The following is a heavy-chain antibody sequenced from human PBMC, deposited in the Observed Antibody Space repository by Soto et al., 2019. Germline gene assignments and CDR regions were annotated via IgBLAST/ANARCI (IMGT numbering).Heavy chain of an antibody. CDR1: GFSLSTSGVG. D-gene: IGHD5-18*01. CDR3: AHGEDSYGSNYYYGMDV. CDR2: IYWDDDK. V-gene: IGHV2-5*02. J-gene: IGHJ6*02. Sequence: QITLKESGPTLVKPTQTLTLTCTFSGFSLSTSGVGVGWIRQPPGKALEWLALIYWDDDKRYSPSLKSRLTITKDTSKNQVVLTMTNMDPVDTATYYWAHGEDSYGSNYYYGMDVWGQGTTVTVSS.